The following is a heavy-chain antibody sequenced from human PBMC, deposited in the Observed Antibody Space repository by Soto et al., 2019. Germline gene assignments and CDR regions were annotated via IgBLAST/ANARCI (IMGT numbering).Heavy chain of an antibody. V-gene: IGHV3-23*01. CDR1: GFTFSSYA. CDR3: AKGVNCTNGVCYTSNYYYYYMDV. D-gene: IGHD2-8*01. J-gene: IGHJ6*03. CDR2: ISGSGGST. Sequence: GGSLRLSCAASGFTFSSYAMSWVRQAPGKGLEWVSAISGSGGSTYYADSVKGRSTISRDNSKNTLYLQMNSLRAEDTAVYYCAKGVNCTNGVCYTSNYYYYYMDVWGKGTTVTVSS.